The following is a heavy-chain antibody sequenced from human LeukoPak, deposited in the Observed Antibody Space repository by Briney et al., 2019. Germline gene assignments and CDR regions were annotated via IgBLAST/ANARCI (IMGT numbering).Heavy chain of an antibody. D-gene: IGHD3-3*01. J-gene: IGHJ4*02. CDR3: TSLRDFWSGYAVDY. CDR2: IRSKANSYAT. Sequence: GGSLKLSCAASGFTFSGSAMHWVRQASGKGREGVGRIRSKANSYATAYAASVKGRFTISRDDSKNTAYLQMNSLKTEDTAVYYCTSLRDFWSGYAVDYWGQGTLVTVSS. CDR1: GFTFSGSA. V-gene: IGHV3-73*01.